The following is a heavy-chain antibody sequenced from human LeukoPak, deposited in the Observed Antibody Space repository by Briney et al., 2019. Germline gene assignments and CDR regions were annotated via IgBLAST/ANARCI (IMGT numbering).Heavy chain of an antibody. CDR2: INPNSGGA. CDR1: GYTFTGHY. CDR3: ARYALYASGGAGGFDI. Sequence: ASVKVSCKASGYTFTGHYMHWVRQAPGQGPERMGRINPNSGGASFAPTFQGRVTMTRDTSMSTAYMELSRLRSDDTAVYHCARYALYASGGAGGFDIWGQGTMVTVSS. J-gene: IGHJ3*02. V-gene: IGHV1-2*06. D-gene: IGHD3-10*01.